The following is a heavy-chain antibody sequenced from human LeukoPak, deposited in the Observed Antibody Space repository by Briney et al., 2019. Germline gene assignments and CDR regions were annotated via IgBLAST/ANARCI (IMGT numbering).Heavy chain of an antibody. CDR1: GGAFSSYA. Sequence: ASVKVSCKASGGAFSSYAISWVRQATGQGLEWMGGIIPIFGTANYAQKFQGRVTITADESTSTAYMELSSLRSEDTAVYYCARDPSYYYGSGSYVYWGQGTLVTVSS. D-gene: IGHD3-10*01. V-gene: IGHV1-69*01. J-gene: IGHJ4*02. CDR2: IIPIFGTA. CDR3: ARDPSYYYGSGSYVY.